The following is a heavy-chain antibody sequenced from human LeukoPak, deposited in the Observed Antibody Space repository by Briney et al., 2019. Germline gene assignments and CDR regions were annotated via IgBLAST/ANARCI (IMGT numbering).Heavy chain of an antibody. V-gene: IGHV3-11*01. CDR3: AEIQPGSYRSSDY. J-gene: IGHJ4*02. CDR2: ISSSGSTI. CDR1: GFTFSDYY. D-gene: IGHD6-6*01. Sequence: GGSLRLSCAASGFTFSDYYMSWIRQAPGKGLEWVSYISSSGSTIYYADSVKGRFTISRDNAKNSLYLQMNSLRAEDTAVYYCAEIQPGSYRSSDYWGQGTLVTVSS.